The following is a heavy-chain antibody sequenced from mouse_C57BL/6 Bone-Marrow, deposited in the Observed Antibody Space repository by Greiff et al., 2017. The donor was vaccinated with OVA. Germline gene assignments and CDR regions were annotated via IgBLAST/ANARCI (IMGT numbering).Heavy chain of an antibody. D-gene: IGHD1-1*01. J-gene: IGHJ3*01. Sequence: VQLQQSGAELVRPGASVKLSCTASGFNIKDDYTHWVKQRPEQGLEWIGWIDPENGDTEYASKFQGKATITADTSSNTAYLQLSSLTSEDTAVYYCTSIYYYASSYERFAYWGQGTLVTVSA. CDR2: IDPENGDT. CDR1: GFNIKDDY. CDR3: TSIYYYASSYERFAY. V-gene: IGHV14-4*01.